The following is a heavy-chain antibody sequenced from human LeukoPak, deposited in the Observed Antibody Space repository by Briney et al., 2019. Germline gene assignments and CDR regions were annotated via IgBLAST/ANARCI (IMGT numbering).Heavy chain of an antibody. CDR2: IYHSGSA. Sequence: PSQTLSLTCAASGGSISSGGYSWSWIRQPPGKGLEWIGYIYHSGSAYYNPSLKSRVTISVDRSKNQFSLKLSSVTAADTAVYYCARFGLKRRPDAFDIWGQGTMVTVSS. CDR3: ARFGLKRRPDAFDI. D-gene: IGHD3-10*01. V-gene: IGHV4-30-2*01. J-gene: IGHJ3*02. CDR1: GGSISSGGYS.